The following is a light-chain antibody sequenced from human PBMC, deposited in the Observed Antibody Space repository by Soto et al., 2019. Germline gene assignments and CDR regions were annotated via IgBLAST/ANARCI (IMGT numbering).Light chain of an antibody. J-gene: IGKJ1*01. V-gene: IGKV3-15*01. CDR2: GSS. CDR3: QQYNDWHRT. Sequence: EIVMTQSPVTLSVSPGERATLSCRASQSVSTNLAWYQQKPGQAPRLLIYGSSGRATDISARFTGSGSGTEFNLTISSLQSGDSAVYYCQQYNDWHRTLGKGTKVEIK. CDR1: QSVSTN.